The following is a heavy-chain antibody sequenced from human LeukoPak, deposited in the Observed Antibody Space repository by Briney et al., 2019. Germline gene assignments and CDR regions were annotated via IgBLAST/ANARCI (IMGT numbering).Heavy chain of an antibody. CDR3: ADPRFDS. J-gene: IGHJ4*02. CDR1: DHPISEDY. CDR2: IYVRGAR. Sequence: PAETLSLTCTVSDHPISEDYWIWIRQPPGKGLEWIGLIYVRGARNYNPSLKSRVTISLDTSRDQFSLKLNSVTAADTAIYYCADPRFDSWGRGILVTVSS. V-gene: IGHV4-4*09.